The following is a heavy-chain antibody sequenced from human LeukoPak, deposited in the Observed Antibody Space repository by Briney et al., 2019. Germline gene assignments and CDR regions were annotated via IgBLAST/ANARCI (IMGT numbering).Heavy chain of an antibody. CDR1: GFAFSTYA. D-gene: IGHD3-10*01. Sequence: GGSLRLSRAASGFAFSTYAMSWVRQAPGKGLQWVSAISGGGTSTYYADSVRGRFTISRDNSKNTLYLQMNSLRAEDTAVYYCAKQIYYTSRNQRETSDYWGQGTLVTVSS. V-gene: IGHV3-23*01. CDR2: ISGGGTST. J-gene: IGHJ4*02. CDR3: AKQIYYTSRNQRETSDY.